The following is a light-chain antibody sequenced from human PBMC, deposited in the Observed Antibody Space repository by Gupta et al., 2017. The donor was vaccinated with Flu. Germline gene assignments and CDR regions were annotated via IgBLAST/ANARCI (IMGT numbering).Light chain of an antibody. V-gene: IGLV3-10*01. J-gene: IGLJ3*02. CDR1: ALKRKY. Sequence: GQTASITCSGDALKRKYAYWYQQKSGQVPFLVIYEDIKRPSGIPDRFSGSSSGTRATLTISGAQVEDEADYYCFSPDCSANYWVFGGGTKLTVL. CDR2: EDI. CDR3: FSPDCSANYWV.